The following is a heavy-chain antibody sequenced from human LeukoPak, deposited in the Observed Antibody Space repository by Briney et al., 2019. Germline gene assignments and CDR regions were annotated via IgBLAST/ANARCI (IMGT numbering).Heavy chain of an antibody. J-gene: IGHJ4*02. V-gene: IGHV4-59*12. Sequence: SETLSLTCTVSGGSISTYYWSWIRQPPGKGLEWIGYIYYSGSTNYNPSLKSRVTISVDTSKSQFSLKLSSVTAADTAVYYCARDGGRGWEFDYWGQGTLATVSS. CDR2: IYYSGST. D-gene: IGHD6-19*01. CDR1: GGSISTYY. CDR3: ARDGGRGWEFDY.